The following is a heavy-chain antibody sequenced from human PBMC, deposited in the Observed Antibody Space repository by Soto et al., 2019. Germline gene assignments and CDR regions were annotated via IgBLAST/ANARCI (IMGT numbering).Heavy chain of an antibody. V-gene: IGHV4-30-4*01. CDR1: GGSISSGDYF. Sequence: QVQLQESGPGLVKPSQTLSPTCTVSGGSISSGDYFWSWIRQSPGKGLEWIGYVSSIGSTYYNPSLKSRVSVSRDTSKNPFSLKLSFVTTTYTAVYYCARGLVIRPYYYHGMDVWGQGTTVTVSS. D-gene: IGHD3-9*01. CDR3: ARGLVIRPYYYHGMDV. J-gene: IGHJ6*02. CDR2: VSSIGST.